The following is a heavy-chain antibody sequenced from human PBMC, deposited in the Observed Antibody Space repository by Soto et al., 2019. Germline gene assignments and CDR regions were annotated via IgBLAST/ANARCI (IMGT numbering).Heavy chain of an antibody. CDR3: AKEYIAAPGIGYFDL. CDR2: ISWNSGSI. V-gene: IGHV3-9*01. D-gene: IGHD6-13*01. Sequence: EVQLVESGGGLVQPGRSLRLSCAASGFTFDDYAMHWVRQAPGKGLEWVSGISWNSGSIGYADSVKGRFTISRDNAKNSLYLQMNSLRAEDTALYYCAKEYIAAPGIGYFDLWGRGTLVTVSS. CDR1: GFTFDDYA. J-gene: IGHJ2*01.